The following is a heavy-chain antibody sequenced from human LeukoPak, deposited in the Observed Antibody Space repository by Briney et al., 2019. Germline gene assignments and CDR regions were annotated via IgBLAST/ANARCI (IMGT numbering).Heavy chain of an antibody. D-gene: IGHD5-18*01. Sequence: SGTLSLTCVVSGGSISSYNWWSWVRQPPGKGLEWIGEIYHSGSTNYNPSLKSRVTISVDTSKNQFSLKLSSVTAADTAVYYCARYSYGYSFWFDPWGQGTLVTVSS. CDR1: GGSISSYNW. J-gene: IGHJ5*02. CDR2: IYHSGST. CDR3: ARYSYGYSFWFDP. V-gene: IGHV4-4*02.